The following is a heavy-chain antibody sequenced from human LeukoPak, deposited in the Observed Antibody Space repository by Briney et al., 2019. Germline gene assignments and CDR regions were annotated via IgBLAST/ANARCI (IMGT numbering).Heavy chain of an antibody. CDR3: AKDPSYYDSSGYRYFDY. J-gene: IGHJ4*02. D-gene: IGHD3-22*01. CDR2: ISGSGGST. CDR1: GFTFSSYA. V-gene: IGHV3-23*01. Sequence: GGSLRLSCAASGFTFSSYAMSWVRQAPGKGLEWVSAISGSGGSTYYADSVKGRFTISRDNSKNTLYLQMNSLRAEDTAVYYCAKDPSYYDSSGYRYFDYWGQGTLVTVSS.